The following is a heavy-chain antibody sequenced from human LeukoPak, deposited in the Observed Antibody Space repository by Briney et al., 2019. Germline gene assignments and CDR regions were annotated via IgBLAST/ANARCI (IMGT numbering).Heavy chain of an antibody. D-gene: IGHD2-2*01. J-gene: IGHJ4*02. CDR1: GYTFFTYG. CDR3: ARESAGILVAPAATYLDY. CDR2: IAAHSGKT. Sequence: ASVKVSCKTSGYTFFTYGITWVRQAPGHGLEWMGWIAAHSGKTKYAQKFQGRVTMTTDTSTSTAYMELRSLRSDDTAMYYCARESAGILVAPAATYLDYWGQGTLLTVSS. V-gene: IGHV1-18*01.